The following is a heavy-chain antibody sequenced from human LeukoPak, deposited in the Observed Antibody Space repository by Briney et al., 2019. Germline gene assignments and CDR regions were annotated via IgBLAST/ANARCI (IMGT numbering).Heavy chain of an antibody. CDR3: ARAVVRGVRGVYNWFDP. Sequence: GASVKVSCKASGYTFTSYGISWVRQAPGQVLGWMGWISAYNGNTNYAQKLQGRVTMTTDTSTSTAYMELRSLRSDDTAVYYCARAVVRGVRGVYNWFDPWGQGTLVTVSS. J-gene: IGHJ5*02. CDR2: ISAYNGNT. D-gene: IGHD3-10*01. CDR1: GYTFTSYG. V-gene: IGHV1-18*01.